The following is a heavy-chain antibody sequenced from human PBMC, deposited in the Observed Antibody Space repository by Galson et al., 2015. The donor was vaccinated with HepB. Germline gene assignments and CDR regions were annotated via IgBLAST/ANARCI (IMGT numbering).Heavy chain of an antibody. CDR3: ARDGSDCSSTSCSYYYGMDV. D-gene: IGHD2-2*01. V-gene: IGHV3-53*01. Sequence: SLRLSCAASGFTFSSYSMNWVRQAPGKGLEWVSVIYSGGSTYYADSVKGRFTISRDNSKNTLYLQMNSLRAEDTAMYYCARDGSDCSSTSCSYYYGMDVWGQGTTVTVSS. CDR1: GFTFSSYS. CDR2: IYSGGST. J-gene: IGHJ6*02.